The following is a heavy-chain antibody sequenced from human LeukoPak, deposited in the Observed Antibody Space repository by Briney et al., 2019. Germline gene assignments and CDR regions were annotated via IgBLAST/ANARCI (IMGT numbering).Heavy chain of an antibody. CDR2: FDPEDGET. J-gene: IGHJ4*02. CDR1: GYTLTELS. CDR3: ATDLRYSSGWFDFDY. V-gene: IGHV1-24*01. Sequence: ASVKVSCKVSGYTLTELSMHWVRQAPGKGLEWMGGFDPEDGETIYAQKFQGRVTMTEDTSTDTAYMELSSLRSEDTAVYYCATDLRYSSGWFDFDYWGQRTLVTVTS. D-gene: IGHD6-19*01.